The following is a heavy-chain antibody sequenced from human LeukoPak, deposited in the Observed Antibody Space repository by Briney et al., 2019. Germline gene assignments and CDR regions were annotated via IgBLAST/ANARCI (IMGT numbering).Heavy chain of an antibody. CDR2: ISGSGGST. CDR1: GFTFSSYA. Sequence: GGSLRLSCAASGFTFSSYAMSWVRQAPGKGLEWVSAISGSGGSTYYADSVKGRFTISRDDSKNTLYLQMNSLRAEDTAVYYCAKVSRVPSAITSPIDYWGQGTLVTVSS. V-gene: IGHV3-23*01. J-gene: IGHJ4*02. CDR3: AKVSRVPSAITSPIDY. D-gene: IGHD2-2*02.